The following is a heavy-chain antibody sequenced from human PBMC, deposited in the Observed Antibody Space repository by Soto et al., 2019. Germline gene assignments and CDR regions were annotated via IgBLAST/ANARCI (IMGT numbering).Heavy chain of an antibody. D-gene: IGHD2-15*01. CDR3: AGGQYYFDY. V-gene: IGHV3-30*03. CDR2: ISYDGSNK. J-gene: IGHJ4*02. CDR1: GFPFSSYG. Sequence: QVQLVESGGGVVQPGRSLRLSCAASGFPFSSYGMHWVRQAPGKGLEWVAHISYDGSNKHYTDSVKGRFTISRDNSKNILYLQMSSLRAEDTAVYYCAGGQYYFDYCGQGTRVSFSS.